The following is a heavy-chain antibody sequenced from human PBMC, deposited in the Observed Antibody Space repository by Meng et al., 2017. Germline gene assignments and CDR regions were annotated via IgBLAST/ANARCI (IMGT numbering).Heavy chain of an antibody. V-gene: IGHV1-69*01. J-gene: IGHJ4*02. Sequence: VRLVQSGAEGKKTGSLAKVSCKASEGTFSSYAISWVRQAPGQGLEGMGGIIPIFGTANYAQKYQGRVTITADESTSTAYMELSSLRSEDTAVYYCASNDGTGDRTGGDYWGQGTLVTVSS. CDR2: IIPIFGTA. CDR1: EGTFSSYA. D-gene: IGHD7-27*01. CDR3: ASNDGTGDRTGGDY.